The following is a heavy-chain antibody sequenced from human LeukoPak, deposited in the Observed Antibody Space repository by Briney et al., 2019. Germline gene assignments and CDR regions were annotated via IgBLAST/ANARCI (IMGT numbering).Heavy chain of an antibody. CDR2: MYISGST. CDR1: GVSITNYY. Sequence: SETLSLTCTVSGVSITNYYWAWIRQPAGKGLEWIGRMYISGSTNYNPSLKSRVTISIDKSNNQFSLKLRSVTAVDTAVYYCARDYLVGAPLDSWGHGTLVTVSS. CDR3: ARDYLVGAPLDS. J-gene: IGHJ5*01. D-gene: IGHD1-26*01. V-gene: IGHV4-4*07.